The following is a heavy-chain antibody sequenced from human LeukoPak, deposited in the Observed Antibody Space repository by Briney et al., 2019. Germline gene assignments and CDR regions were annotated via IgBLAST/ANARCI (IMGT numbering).Heavy chain of an antibody. CDR2: ISYSGST. D-gene: IGHD1-26*01. CDR3: ARLTSGNNPGYFDY. J-gene: IGHJ4*02. V-gene: IGHV4-39*02. Sequence: SETLSLTCIVSGDSISSGYYSWGWMRQPPGKGLKWIGNISYSGSTNYNPSLKSRVTISVATSKNHFSLKLNSMTATDTAVYYCARLTSGNNPGYFDYWGKGTLVTVSS. CDR1: GDSISSGYYS.